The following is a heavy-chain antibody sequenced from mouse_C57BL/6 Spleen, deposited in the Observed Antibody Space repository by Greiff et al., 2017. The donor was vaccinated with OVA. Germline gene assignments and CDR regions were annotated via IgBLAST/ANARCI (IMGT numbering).Heavy chain of an antibody. CDR3: ASGGGSSSWFAY. Sequence: VQLVESGPGLVQPSQSLSITCTVSGFSLTSYGVHWVRQSPGKGLEWLGVIWSGGSTDYNAAFISRLSISKDNSKSQVFFKMNSLQADDTAIYYCASGGGSSSWFAYWGQGTLVTVSA. J-gene: IGHJ3*01. CDR1: GFSLTSYG. D-gene: IGHD1-1*01. CDR2: IWSGGST. V-gene: IGHV2-2*01.